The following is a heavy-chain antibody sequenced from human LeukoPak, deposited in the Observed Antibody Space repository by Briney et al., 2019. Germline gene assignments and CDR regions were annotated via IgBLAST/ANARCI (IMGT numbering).Heavy chain of an antibody. D-gene: IGHD3-3*01. V-gene: IGHV4-34*01. J-gene: IGHJ5*02. CDR1: GGSFSGYY. CDR3: ARGRVWIGPTNWFDP. Sequence: PSETLSLTCAVYGGSFSGYYWSWIRQPPGKGLEWIGEINHSGSTNYNPSLKSRVTISVDTSKDQFSLKLSSVTAADTAVYYCARGRVWIGPTNWFDPWGQGTLVTVSS. CDR2: INHSGST.